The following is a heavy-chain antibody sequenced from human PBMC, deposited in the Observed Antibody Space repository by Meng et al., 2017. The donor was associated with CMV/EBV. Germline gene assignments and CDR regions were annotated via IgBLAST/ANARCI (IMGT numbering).Heavy chain of an antibody. CDR1: GYTFTSYG. V-gene: IGHV1-18*01. CDR2: ISAYNGNT. Sequence: SVKGSCKASGYTFTSYGISWVRQAPGQGLEWMGWISAYNGNTNYAQKLQGRVTMTTDTSTSTAYMELRSLRSDDTAVYYCARDFGQLRFLEWLSRTWFDPWGQGTLVTVSS. CDR3: ARDFGQLRFLEWLSRTWFDP. D-gene: IGHD3-3*01. J-gene: IGHJ5*02.